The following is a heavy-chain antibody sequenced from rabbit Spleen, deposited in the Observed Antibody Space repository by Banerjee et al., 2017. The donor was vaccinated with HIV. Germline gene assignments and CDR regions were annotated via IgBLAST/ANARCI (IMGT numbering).Heavy chain of an antibody. J-gene: IGHJ4*01. CDR1: GFSFSSSDY. Sequence: QEQLVESGGGRVKPEGSLTLTCTASGFSFSSSDYMCWGSQASGKGLEWIGCIYPGNGDTYYASWAKGRFTISKTSSTTVTLQMTSLTAADTATYFCAVDAGSSSYRQFNLWGQGTLVTVS. D-gene: IGHD8-1*01. V-gene: IGHV1S45*01. CDR2: IYPGNGDT. CDR3: AVDAGSSSYRQFNL.